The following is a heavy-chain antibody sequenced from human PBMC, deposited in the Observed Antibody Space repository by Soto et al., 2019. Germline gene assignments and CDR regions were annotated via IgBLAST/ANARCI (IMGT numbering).Heavy chain of an antibody. Sequence: ASVKVSCKASGYNFTSYGIRWVRQAPGQGLEYMGWISDHNGNTNFEQKFQGRGTLTTDTSTSTAYMELRSLTSDDTATYFCARDSSDFRSGYFRAFDYWGQG. CDR2: ISDHNGNT. V-gene: IGHV1-18*01. J-gene: IGHJ4*02. D-gene: IGHD3-3*01. CDR1: GYNFTSYG. CDR3: ARDSSDFRSGYFRAFDY.